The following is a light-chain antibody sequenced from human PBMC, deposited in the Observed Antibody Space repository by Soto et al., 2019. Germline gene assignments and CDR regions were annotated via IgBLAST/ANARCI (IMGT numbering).Light chain of an antibody. Sequence: DIQMTQSPSSLSASVGDRVTITCRASQGITDYLAWYQQKPGQVPNLLIYAASTLQSGVPSRFSSSGSGTDFTLTITGLQPEDVATYYCQNYNSAPWTCGQGTKVEIK. CDR1: QGITDY. CDR3: QNYNSAPWT. V-gene: IGKV1-27*01. CDR2: AAS. J-gene: IGKJ1*01.